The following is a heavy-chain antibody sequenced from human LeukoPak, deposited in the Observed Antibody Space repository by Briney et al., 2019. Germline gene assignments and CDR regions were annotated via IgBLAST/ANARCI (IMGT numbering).Heavy chain of an antibody. J-gene: IGHJ4*02. Sequence: ASVKVSCKASGDTFNTYSFSWVRQAPGQGLEWMGGIVPILKTPNYPQKFQGRVTITADESTRTVYMELTSLKSEDTAIYYCANIMGMAPLDHWGQGTLVTVSS. CDR1: GDTFNTYS. V-gene: IGHV1-69*01. CDR2: IVPILKTP. D-gene: IGHD1-26*01. CDR3: ANIMGMAPLDH.